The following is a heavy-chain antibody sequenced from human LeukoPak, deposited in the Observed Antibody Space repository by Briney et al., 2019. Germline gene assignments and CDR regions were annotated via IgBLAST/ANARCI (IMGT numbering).Heavy chain of an antibody. CDR2: IYYSGST. V-gene: IGHV4-30-4*01. CDR1: GDSISSGDYY. CDR3: ARGAHYGSGSYSWFDP. Sequence: SETLSLTCTVSGDSISSGDYYWSWLRQPPGKGLEWVGYIYYSGSTFSNPSLRSRLTISIDTSKNQFSLKLNSVTAADTAVYYCARGAHYGSGSYSWFDPWGHGTLVTVSS. D-gene: IGHD3-10*01. J-gene: IGHJ5*02.